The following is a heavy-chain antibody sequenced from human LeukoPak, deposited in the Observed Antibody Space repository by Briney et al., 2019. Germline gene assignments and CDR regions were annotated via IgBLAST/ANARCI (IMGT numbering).Heavy chain of an antibody. CDR3: AKVVYDSSGYPARYFDL. Sequence: GGSLRLSCAASGFTFSTYAMSWVRQAPGRGLQWVSAISGGGGSTYYADSVKGRFTISRDNSKNSLYLQMNSLSAEDTAVYYCAKVVYDSSGYPARYFDLWGRGTLVTVSS. CDR2: ISGGGGST. D-gene: IGHD3-22*01. V-gene: IGHV3-23*01. J-gene: IGHJ2*01. CDR1: GFTFSTYA.